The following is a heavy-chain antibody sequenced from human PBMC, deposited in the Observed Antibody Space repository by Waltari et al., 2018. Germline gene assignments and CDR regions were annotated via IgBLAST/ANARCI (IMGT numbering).Heavy chain of an antibody. D-gene: IGHD3-10*01. J-gene: IGHJ6*02. V-gene: IGHV1-46*03. CDR1: EYTFTSYS. CDR3: ARRGWCGDLLLHYYYGMDV. CDR2: MNASSGDT. Sequence: QVPLVQSGAEVKKPGASVKVSCKASEYTFTSYSLHWVRQAPGHGLEWMEMMNASSGDTTYAENIQGRGTMTRDTATSTVYMELSSLRSEDTAVYYCARRGWCGDLLLHYYYGMDVWGPGTTVTVSS.